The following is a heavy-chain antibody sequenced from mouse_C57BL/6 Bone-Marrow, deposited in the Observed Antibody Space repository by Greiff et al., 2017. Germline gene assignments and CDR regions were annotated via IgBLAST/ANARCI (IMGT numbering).Heavy chain of an antibody. Sequence: QVQLQQSGAELVKPGASVKMSCKASGYTFTSYWITWVKQRPGQGLEWIGDIYPGSGSTNYNEKFKSKATLTVDTSSSTAYMQLSSLTSEDSAVYYCARDRAYGNYEDYWGQGTTLTVSS. D-gene: IGHD2-1*01. CDR3: ARDRAYGNYEDY. V-gene: IGHV1-55*01. CDR1: GYTFTSYW. J-gene: IGHJ2*01. CDR2: IYPGSGST.